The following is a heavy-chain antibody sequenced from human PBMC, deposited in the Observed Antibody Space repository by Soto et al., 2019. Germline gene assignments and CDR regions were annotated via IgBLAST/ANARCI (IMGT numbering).Heavy chain of an antibody. V-gene: IGHV3-48*03. D-gene: IGHD3-16*02. Sequence: EVQLVESGGGLVQPGGSLRLSCAASGFTFSSYEMNWVRQAPGKGLEWVSYLSSSGSTIYYADSVKGRFTISRDNAKNSLYLQMNSLRAEDTAVYYCARDKTDDYVWGSYRLRDYWGQGTLVTVSS. CDR2: LSSSGSTI. CDR3: ARDKTDDYVWGSYRLRDY. CDR1: GFTFSSYE. J-gene: IGHJ4*02.